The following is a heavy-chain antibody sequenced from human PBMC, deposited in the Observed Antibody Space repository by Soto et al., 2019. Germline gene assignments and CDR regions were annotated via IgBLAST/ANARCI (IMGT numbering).Heavy chain of an antibody. Sequence: SVKVSCKASGGTFSSYAISWVRQAPGQGLEWMGGIIPIFGTANYAQKFQGRVTITADKSTSTAYTELSSLRSEGTAVYYCARDIVGATFFSLDAFDIWGQGTMVTVSS. CDR2: IIPIFGTA. J-gene: IGHJ3*02. D-gene: IGHD1-26*01. CDR1: GGTFSSYA. V-gene: IGHV1-69*06. CDR3: ARDIVGATFFSLDAFDI.